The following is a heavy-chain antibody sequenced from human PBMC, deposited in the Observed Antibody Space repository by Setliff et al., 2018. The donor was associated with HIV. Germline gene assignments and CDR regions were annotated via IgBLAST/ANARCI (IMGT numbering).Heavy chain of an antibody. V-gene: IGHV1-69-2*01. CDR1: GYTFTDYY. CDR2: VEPQHGET. D-gene: IGHD4-17*01. CDR3: ARGTTATDYYNYMDV. Sequence: ASVKVSCKASGYTFTDYYMHWVQQAPGKGLEWMGRVEPQHGETIFAGKFQGRVTITADTSTDTAYMELSSLRSEDTAVYFCARGTTATDYYNYMDVWGKGTSVTVSS. J-gene: IGHJ6*03.